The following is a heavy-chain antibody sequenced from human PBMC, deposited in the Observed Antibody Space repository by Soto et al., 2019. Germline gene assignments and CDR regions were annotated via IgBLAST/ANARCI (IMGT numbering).Heavy chain of an antibody. D-gene: IGHD1-7*01. Sequence: SLRFPCSPSGFTVSNYWISWVRQAPGKWLEWMANIKVDGSERNYVDSLKGRFTLSRDNACNSLYLQMNSLRAQATAVYYCPSARHIGTWGQVTLVNVCS. V-gene: IGHV3-7*01. CDR3: PSARHIGT. CDR2: IKVDGSER. J-gene: IGHJ4*01. CDR1: GFTVSNYW.